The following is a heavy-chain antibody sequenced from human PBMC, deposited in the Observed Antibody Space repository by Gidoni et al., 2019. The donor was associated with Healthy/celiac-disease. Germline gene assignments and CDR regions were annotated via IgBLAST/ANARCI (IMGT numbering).Heavy chain of an antibody. Sequence: EVQLVESGGGLVQPGGSLRLSCAASGFTVRSNYMSWVRQAPGKGLGWVSVIYSGGSTYYADSVKGRFTISRDNSKNTLYLQMNSLRAEDTAVYYCARGQYYYDILTGYYPFDYWGQGTLVTVSS. CDR3: ARGQYYYDILTGYYPFDY. D-gene: IGHD3-9*01. CDR1: GFTVRSNY. CDR2: IYSGGST. V-gene: IGHV3-66*01. J-gene: IGHJ4*02.